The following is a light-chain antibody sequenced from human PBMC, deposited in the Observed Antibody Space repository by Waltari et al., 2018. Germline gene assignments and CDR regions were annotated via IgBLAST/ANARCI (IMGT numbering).Light chain of an antibody. J-gene: IGLJ3*02. V-gene: IGLV2-23*02. CDR3: CSYADSRTWV. CDR1: STDIGYYNL. CDR2: QFN. Sequence: QSVLTQPASVSGSPGQSITISCTGTSTDIGYYNLVSWYQQYPGKAPKVMIYQFNKRPSETSNRFSGSKSGNTASLTISGLQAEDEADYYCCSYADSRTWVFGGGTKLTVL.